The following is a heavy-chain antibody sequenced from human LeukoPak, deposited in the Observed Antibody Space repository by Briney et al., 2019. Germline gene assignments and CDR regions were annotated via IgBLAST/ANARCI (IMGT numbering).Heavy chain of an antibody. CDR3: ARDRAMSEFDY. CDR2: IKQDGSEK. V-gene: IGHV3-7*01. CDR1: GFTFSSYW. J-gene: IGHJ4*02. D-gene: IGHD2-2*01. Sequence: GGSLRLSCAASGFTFSSYWMSWVRQAPGKGLEWVANIKQDGSEKYYVDSVKGRFTISRDNAKNSLYLQMSSLRAEDTAVYYCARDRAMSEFDYWGQGTLVTVSS.